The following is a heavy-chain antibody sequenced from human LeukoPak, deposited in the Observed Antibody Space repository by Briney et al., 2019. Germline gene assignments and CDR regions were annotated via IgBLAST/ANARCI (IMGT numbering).Heavy chain of an antibody. Sequence: PSETLSLTCTVSGGSISSSAYYWGWIRQSPGKGLEWIGIIYYTGSTYYNPSLKSRVTIFVDMSKNQFSLKLSSVTAADTAVYYCARRSRDSNDWSFDYWGQGTLVTVSS. CDR1: GGSISSSAYY. CDR2: IYYTGST. J-gene: IGHJ4*02. V-gene: IGHV4-39*01. CDR3: ARRSRDSNDWSFDY. D-gene: IGHD6-19*01.